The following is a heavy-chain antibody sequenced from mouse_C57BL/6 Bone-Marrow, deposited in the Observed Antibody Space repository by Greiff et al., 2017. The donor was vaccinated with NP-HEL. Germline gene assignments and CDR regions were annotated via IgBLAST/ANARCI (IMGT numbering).Heavy chain of an antibody. CDR2: IYPGSGNT. Sequence: QVQLQQSGAELVRPGASVKLSCKASGYTFTDYYINWVKQRPGQGLEWIARIYPGSGNTYYNEKFKGKATLTAEKSSSTAYMQLSSLTSEDSAVYFCARRGTHYGYFDVWGTGTTVTVSS. D-gene: IGHD1-2*01. CDR3: ARRGTHYGYFDV. CDR1: GYTFTDYY. V-gene: IGHV1-76*01. J-gene: IGHJ1*03.